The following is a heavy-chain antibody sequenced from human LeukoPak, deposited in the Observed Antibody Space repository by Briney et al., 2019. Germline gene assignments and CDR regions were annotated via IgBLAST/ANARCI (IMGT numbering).Heavy chain of an antibody. CDR3: ATGVLGCSSTSCYKSQSWYFDL. CDR1: RGTFSSYA. D-gene: IGHD2-2*01. Sequence: AAVKVSCKASRGTFSSYAISWVRQAPGQGLEWMGGIIPIFGTANYAQKFQGRVTITTDESTSTAYMELSSLRSEDTAVYYCATGVLGCSSTSCYKSQSWYFDLWGRGTLVTVSS. J-gene: IGHJ2*01. CDR2: IIPIFGTA. V-gene: IGHV1-69*05.